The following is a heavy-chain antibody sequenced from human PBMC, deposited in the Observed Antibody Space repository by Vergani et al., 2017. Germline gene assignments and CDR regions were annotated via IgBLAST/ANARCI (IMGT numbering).Heavy chain of an antibody. CDR1: GLTLSSYG. Sequence: QVQLVESGGGVVQPGGSMRLSCSASGLTLSSYGVHWVRQAPGRGLESVTFTRPHEDGAFYSASVRGRFTVSRDNSKNTLYLELNRLNVDDTAIYYCGKTPGTVVGTWWFDPWGQGTPVAVSS. J-gene: IGHJ5*02. V-gene: IGHV3-30*02. CDR3: GKTPGTVVGTWWFDP. D-gene: IGHD1-7*01. CDR2: TRPHEDGA.